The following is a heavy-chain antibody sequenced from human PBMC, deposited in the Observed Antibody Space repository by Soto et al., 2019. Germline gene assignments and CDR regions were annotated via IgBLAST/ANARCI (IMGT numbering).Heavy chain of an antibody. Sequence: PGGSLRLSCAASGFTFSSYGMHWVRQAPGKGLEWVAVIWYDGSNKYYADSVKGRFTISRDNSTNTLYLQMNSLRAEDTAVYYCARDLKNYDFWSGYYIGPLEYWGQGTLVTVSS. D-gene: IGHD3-3*01. CDR3: ARDLKNYDFWSGYYIGPLEY. CDR2: IWYDGSNK. J-gene: IGHJ4*02. V-gene: IGHV3-33*01. CDR1: GFTFSSYG.